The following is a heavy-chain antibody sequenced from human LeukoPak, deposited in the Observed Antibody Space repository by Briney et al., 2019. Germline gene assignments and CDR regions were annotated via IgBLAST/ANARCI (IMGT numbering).Heavy chain of an antibody. D-gene: IGHD3-3*01. CDR1: GFFFDDYG. Sequence: PTGRSLRLSCAASGFFFDDYGMHWVRQVPGKGLEWVSGISWQSNTRKYADSVRGRFTISRDNAKNSLYLQMNSLKLEDTALYYCVKDRDFWSGLDVWGQGTMVTVS. V-gene: IGHV3-9*01. CDR3: VKDRDFWSGLDV. J-gene: IGHJ6*02. CDR2: ISWQSNTR.